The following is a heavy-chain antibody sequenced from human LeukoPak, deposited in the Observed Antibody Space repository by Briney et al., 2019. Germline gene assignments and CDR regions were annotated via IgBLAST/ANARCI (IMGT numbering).Heavy chain of an antibody. CDR2: INSDGSST. Sequence: GGSLRLSCAASGFTFSSYWMHWVRQVPGKGLVWVSRINSDGSSTSYADSVKGRFTISRDNAKNTLYLQMSSLRAEDTAVYYCARPDGGGYSSGFYWGQGTLVTVSS. CDR1: GFTFSSYW. V-gene: IGHV3-74*01. J-gene: IGHJ1*01. CDR3: ARPDGGGYSSGFY. D-gene: IGHD2-15*01.